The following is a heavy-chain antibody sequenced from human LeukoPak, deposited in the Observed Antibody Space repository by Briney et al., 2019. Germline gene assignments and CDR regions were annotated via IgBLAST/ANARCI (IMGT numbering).Heavy chain of an antibody. V-gene: IGHV3-23*01. J-gene: IGHJ6*02. Sequence: GGSLRLSCAASGFTFSAYDMSWVRQAPGKGLEWVSAISGSGGSTYYADSVKGRFTISRDNSKNTLYLQMNSLRAEDTAAYYCAKRNYYDSSGYYSWYYGMDVWGQGTTVTVSS. CDR1: GFTFSAYD. CDR2: ISGSGGST. CDR3: AKRNYYDSSGYYSWYYGMDV. D-gene: IGHD3-22*01.